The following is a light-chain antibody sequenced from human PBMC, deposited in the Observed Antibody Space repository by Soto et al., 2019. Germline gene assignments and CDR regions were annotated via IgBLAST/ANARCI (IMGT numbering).Light chain of an antibody. CDR2: DAS. Sequence: DIQMTQSPSTLSATVGDRVTFTCRANESISGWLAWYQQKPGEAPKLLIYDASALPRGVPSRFSGSGSGTEFSLTISSLQPDDFATYYCQQYSSHSTFGQGTKVDNK. J-gene: IGKJ1*01. CDR1: ESISGW. V-gene: IGKV1-5*01. CDR3: QQYSSHST.